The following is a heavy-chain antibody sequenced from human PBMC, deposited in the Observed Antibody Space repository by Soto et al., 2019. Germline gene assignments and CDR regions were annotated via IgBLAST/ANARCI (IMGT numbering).Heavy chain of an antibody. CDR2: IYYSGST. CDR1: GGSISSGGYY. CDR3: ARDLPLGFMTTVNYYGMDV. Sequence: SETLSLTCTVSGGSISSGGYYWSWIRQHPGKGLEWIGYIYYSGSTYYNPSLKSRVTISVDTSKNQFSLKLSSVTAADTAVYYCARDLPLGFMTTVNYYGMDVWGQGTTVTVSS. J-gene: IGHJ6*02. V-gene: IGHV4-31*03. D-gene: IGHD4-4*01.